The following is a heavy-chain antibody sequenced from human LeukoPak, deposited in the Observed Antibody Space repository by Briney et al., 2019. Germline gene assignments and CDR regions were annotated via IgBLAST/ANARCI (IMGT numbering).Heavy chain of an antibody. CDR2: IKSKTDGGTT. CDR1: GFIFSEAR. CDR3: TTSWRLTYYFDY. D-gene: IGHD6-13*01. V-gene: IGHV3-15*01. J-gene: IGHJ4*02. Sequence: PGGALPLSFAGSGFIFSEARLVGVRPAPARGVEWVGRIKSKTDGGTTEYAAPVQGRFTISRDDSRNTLYLQMNSLKTEDTAVYYCTTSWRLTYYFDYWGQGSLVTVTS.